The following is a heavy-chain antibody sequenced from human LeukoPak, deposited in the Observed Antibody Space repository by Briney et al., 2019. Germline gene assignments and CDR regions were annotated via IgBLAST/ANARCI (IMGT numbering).Heavy chain of an antibody. CDR2: IYYSGST. CDR3: AREAGTYGSGSYYDY. CDR1: GGSISSSSYY. J-gene: IGHJ4*02. V-gene: IGHV4-39*07. D-gene: IGHD3-10*01. Sequence: SETLSLTCTVSGGSISSSSYYWGWIRQPPGKGLEWIGSIYYSGSTYYNPSLKSRVTISVDTSKNQFSLKLSSVTAADTAVYYCAREAGTYGSGSYYDYWGQGTLVTVSS.